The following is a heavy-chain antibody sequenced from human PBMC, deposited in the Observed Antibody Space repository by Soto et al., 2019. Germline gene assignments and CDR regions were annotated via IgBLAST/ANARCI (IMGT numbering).Heavy chain of an antibody. D-gene: IGHD3-3*01. CDR1: GFTFSSYA. V-gene: IGHV3-23*01. CDR2: ISGSGGST. CDR3: AKYDFWSGSNFDY. Sequence: HPGGSLRLSCAASGFTFSSYAMSWVRQAPGKGLEWVSAISGSGGSTYYADSVKGRFTISRDNSKNTLYLQMNSLRAEDTAVYYCAKYDFWSGSNFDYWGQGTLVTVSS. J-gene: IGHJ4*02.